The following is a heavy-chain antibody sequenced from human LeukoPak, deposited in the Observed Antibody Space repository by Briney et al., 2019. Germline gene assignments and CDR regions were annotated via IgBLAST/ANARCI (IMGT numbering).Heavy chain of an antibody. Sequence: SVKVSCKASGGTFSSYAISWVRQAPGQGLEWMGGIIPIFGTANYAQKFQGRVTITADESTSTAYMELSSLRSEDTAVYYCARGLVYYDILRNYFDYWGQGTQVTVSS. D-gene: IGHD3-9*01. CDR1: GGTFSSYA. V-gene: IGHV1-69*13. CDR2: IIPIFGTA. J-gene: IGHJ4*02. CDR3: ARGLVYYDILRNYFDY.